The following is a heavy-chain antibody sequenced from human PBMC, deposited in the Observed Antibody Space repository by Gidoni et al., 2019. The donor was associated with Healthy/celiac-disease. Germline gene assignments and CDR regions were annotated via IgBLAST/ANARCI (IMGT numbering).Heavy chain of an antibody. CDR1: GYTCTGYY. CDR3: ASDGLGWEVPFDY. D-gene: IGHD1-26*01. Sequence: QVQLEQSGAEVKKPGASVKVACKAAGYTCTGYYMHWVRQAPGQGLEWMGWINPNSGGTNYAQKFQARVTMTRDTSISTAYMELSRLRSDDTAVYYCASDGLGWEVPFDYWGQGTLVTVSS. CDR2: INPNSGGT. V-gene: IGHV1-2*02. J-gene: IGHJ4*02.